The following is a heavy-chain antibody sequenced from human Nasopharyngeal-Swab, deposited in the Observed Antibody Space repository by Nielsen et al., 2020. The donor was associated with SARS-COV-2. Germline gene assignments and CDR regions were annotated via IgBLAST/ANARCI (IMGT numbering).Heavy chain of an antibody. D-gene: IGHD2-2*02. J-gene: IGHJ4*02. CDR3: AGDAIVVVPAAIQY. Sequence: VRQAPGKGLEWVSYISSSSTKYYADSVKGRFTISRDNAKNSLYLQMNSLRDEDTAVYYCAGDAIVVVPAAIQYWGQGTLVTVSS. V-gene: IGHV3-69-1*01. CDR2: ISSSSTK.